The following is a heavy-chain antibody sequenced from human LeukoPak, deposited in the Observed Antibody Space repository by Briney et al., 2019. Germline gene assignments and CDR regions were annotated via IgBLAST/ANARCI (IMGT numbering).Heavy chain of an antibody. Sequence: GGSLRLSCAASGLTFSSYWMSWVRQAPGKGLEWVANIKQDGSEKYYVDSVKGRFTISRDNAKNSLYLQMNSLRAEDTAVYYCARVGQYYDFWSGYYFLDDYWGQGTLVTVSS. CDR2: IKQDGSEK. CDR1: GLTFSSYW. CDR3: ARVGQYYDFWSGYYFLDDY. V-gene: IGHV3-7*01. J-gene: IGHJ4*02. D-gene: IGHD3-3*01.